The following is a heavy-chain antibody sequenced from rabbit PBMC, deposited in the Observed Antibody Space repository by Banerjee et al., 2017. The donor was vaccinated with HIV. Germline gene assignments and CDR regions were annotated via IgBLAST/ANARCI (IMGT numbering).Heavy chain of an antibody. CDR3: VREVAARFSL. Sequence: QEQLVESGGGLVKPEGSLKLSCKGSGFDFSSYGVSWVRQAPGKGLEWIGYIDPVFGVTYYATWVNGRLTISRDNARNTLFLQLNSLTAADTATYFCVREVAARFSLWGQGTLVTVS. V-gene: IGHV1S47*01. CDR1: GFDFSSYG. CDR2: IDPVFGVT. D-gene: IGHD4-1*01. J-gene: IGHJ4*01.